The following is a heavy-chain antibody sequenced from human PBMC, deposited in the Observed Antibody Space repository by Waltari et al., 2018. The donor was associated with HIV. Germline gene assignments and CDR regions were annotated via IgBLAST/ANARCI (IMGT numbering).Heavy chain of an antibody. CDR2: INGGNGGT. V-gene: IGHV1-3*01. CDR3: ARDYCSDTNCFDSFDY. D-gene: IGHD2-2*01. J-gene: IGHJ4*02. CDR1: VSTFTGSA. Sequence: QVQLVQSGAEVKRPGASVKLSCKPSVSTFTGSAMHWVRQAPGQSLEWMGWINGGNGGTRYSQRFQGRLSITRDTAANTAYMDLSSLRSEDTAVYYCARDYCSDTNCFDSFDYWGQGTLVTVSS.